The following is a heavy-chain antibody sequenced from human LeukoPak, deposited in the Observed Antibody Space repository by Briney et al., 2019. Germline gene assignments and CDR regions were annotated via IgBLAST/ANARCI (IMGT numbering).Heavy chain of an antibody. CDR1: GYSISSGYY. V-gene: IGHV4-38-2*01. J-gene: IGHJ4*02. D-gene: IGHD3-10*01. Sequence: PSETLSLTCAVSGYSISSGYYWGWIRQPPGKGLEWIGSIYHSGSTYYNPSLKSRVTISVDTSKNQFSLKLSSVTAADTAVYYCAGWGSGVDYWGQGTLVTVSS. CDR3: AGWGSGVDY. CDR2: IYHSGST.